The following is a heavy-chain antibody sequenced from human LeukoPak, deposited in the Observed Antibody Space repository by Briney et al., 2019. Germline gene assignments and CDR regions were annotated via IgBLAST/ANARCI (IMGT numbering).Heavy chain of an antibody. V-gene: IGHV4-39*01. Sequence: PSETLSLACTVSGGSISSSSYYWGWIRQPPGKGLEWIGSIYYSGSTYYNTSLKSRVTISVDTSKNQFSLKLSSVTAADTAVYYCARPLPRYYDSSGLSAFDIWGQGTMVTVSS. J-gene: IGHJ3*02. D-gene: IGHD3-22*01. CDR1: GGSISSSSYY. CDR3: ARPLPRYYDSSGLSAFDI. CDR2: IYYSGST.